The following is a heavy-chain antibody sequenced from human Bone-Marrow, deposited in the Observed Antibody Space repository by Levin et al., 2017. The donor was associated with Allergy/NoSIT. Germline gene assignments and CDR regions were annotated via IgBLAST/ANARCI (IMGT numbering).Heavy chain of an antibody. CDR2: ISWDGDE. Sequence: SGPTLVKPTQTLTLPCTFSGVSLTTPGVSLGWIRQPPGKALEWLALISWDGDERYSPSLQGRPSITQDTSKKQGVLTRTRMDTVDIATYFCAVSKADSYGHGCDIWGQGTMVTVSS. CDR3: AVSKADSYGHGCDI. D-gene: IGHD2-15*01. J-gene: IGHJ3*02. CDR1: GVSLTTPGVS. V-gene: IGHV2-5*02.